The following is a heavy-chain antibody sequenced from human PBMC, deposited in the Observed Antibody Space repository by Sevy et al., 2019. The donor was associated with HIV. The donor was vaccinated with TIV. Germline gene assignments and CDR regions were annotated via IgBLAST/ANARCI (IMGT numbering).Heavy chain of an antibody. Sequence: GGSLRLSCAASGFTFSSYSMSWVRQAPGKGLEWVSYISSSSGTIYYADSVKGRFTISRDNAKNSLYLQMNSLRAEDTAVYYCARDWQQDTYDSSGYYDYWGQGTLVTVSS. V-gene: IGHV3-48*01. CDR2: ISSSSGTI. J-gene: IGHJ4*02. CDR1: GFTFSSYS. CDR3: ARDWQQDTYDSSGYYDY. D-gene: IGHD3-22*01.